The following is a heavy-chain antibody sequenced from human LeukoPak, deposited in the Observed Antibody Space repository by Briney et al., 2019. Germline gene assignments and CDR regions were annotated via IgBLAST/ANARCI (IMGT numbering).Heavy chain of an antibody. J-gene: IGHJ5*02. CDR1: GFTFSNYG. V-gene: IGHV3-33*01. Sequence: GGSLRLSCAASGFTFSNYGFHWVRQAPGKGLEWVALIYYDGSNKYYADSVKGRFAISRDSSKNTVYLQMNSLRVEDTALYYCARGVDTTGHYGRFVPWGQGTLVTVSS. D-gene: IGHD3-22*01. CDR3: ARGVDTTGHYGRFVP. CDR2: IYYDGSNK.